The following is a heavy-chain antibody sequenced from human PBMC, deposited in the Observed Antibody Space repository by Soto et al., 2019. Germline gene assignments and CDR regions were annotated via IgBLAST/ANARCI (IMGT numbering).Heavy chain of an antibody. CDR3: ARVPFDRDYVSPVGFDP. J-gene: IGHJ5*02. V-gene: IGHV1-69*13. CDR1: GGTFSSYA. CDR2: IIPIFGTA. Sequence: VASVKVSCKASGGTFSSYAISWVRQAPGQGLEWMGGIIPIFGTANYAQKFQGRVTITADESTSTAYMELSSLRSEDTAVYYCARVPFDRDYVSPVGFDPWGQGTLVTVSS. D-gene: IGHD3-16*01.